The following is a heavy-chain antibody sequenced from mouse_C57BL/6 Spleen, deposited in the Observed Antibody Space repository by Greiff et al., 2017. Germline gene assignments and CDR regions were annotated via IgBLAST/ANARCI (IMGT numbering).Heavy chain of an antibody. J-gene: IGHJ3*01. CDR1: GFTFSSYA. V-gene: IGHV5-4*03. CDR2: ISDGGSYT. D-gene: IGHD2-1*01. CDR3: ARVYRGAWFAY. Sequence: EVKLVESGGGLVKPGGSLKLSCAASGFTFSSYAMSWVRQTPDKRLEWVATISDGGSYTYYPDNVKGRFTISRDNAKNNLYLQMSHLKSEDTAMYYCARVYRGAWFAYWGQGTLVTVSA.